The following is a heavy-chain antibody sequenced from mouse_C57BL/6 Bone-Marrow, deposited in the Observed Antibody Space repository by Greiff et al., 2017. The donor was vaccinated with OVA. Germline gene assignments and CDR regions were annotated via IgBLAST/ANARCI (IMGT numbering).Heavy chain of an antibody. CDR3: TRGGLGYYFDY. CDR1: GYTFTDYE. V-gene: IGHV1-15*01. D-gene: IGHD3-3*01. CDR2: IDPETGGT. J-gene: IGHJ2*01. Sequence: SGAELVRPGASVTLSCKASGYTFTDYEMHWVKQTPVHGLEWIGAIDPETGGTAYNQKFKGKAILTADKSSSTAYMELRSLTSEDSAVYYCTRGGLGYYFDYWGQGTTLTVSS.